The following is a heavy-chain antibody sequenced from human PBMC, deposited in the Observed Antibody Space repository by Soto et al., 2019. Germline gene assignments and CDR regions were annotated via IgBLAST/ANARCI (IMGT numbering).Heavy chain of an antibody. CDR3: ARESQGYRGGDCSYTWSDP. CDR1: GGTFSSYA. CDR2: IIPIFGTA. Sequence: VASVKVSCKASGGTFSSYAISWVRQAPGQGLEWMGGIIPIFGTANYAQKFQGRVTITADASTSTAYMELSSLRSEDTAVYYCARESQGYRGGDCSYTWSDPWG. D-gene: IGHD2-21*02. V-gene: IGHV1-69*13. J-gene: IGHJ5*02.